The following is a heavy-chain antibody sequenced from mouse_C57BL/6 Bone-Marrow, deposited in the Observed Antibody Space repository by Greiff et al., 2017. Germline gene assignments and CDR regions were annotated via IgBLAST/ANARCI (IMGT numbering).Heavy chain of an antibody. CDR1: GFTFSDYG. D-gene: IGHD2-4*01. CDR3: ARRYYDPFAY. Sequence: EVQLVESGGGLVKPGGSLKLSCAASGFTFSDYGMHWVRQAPEKGLEWVAYISSGSSTIYYADTVKGRFTISRDNAKDTLFLQMTSLRSEDTAMYYCARRYYDPFAYWGQGTLVTVSA. V-gene: IGHV5-17*01. CDR2: ISSGSSTI. J-gene: IGHJ3*01.